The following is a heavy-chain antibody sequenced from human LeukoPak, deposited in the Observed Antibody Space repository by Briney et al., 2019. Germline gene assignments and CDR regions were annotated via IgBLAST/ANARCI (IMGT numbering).Heavy chain of an antibody. CDR2: ISYDGTNK. V-gene: IGHV3-30-3*01. CDR1: GFIFSSYA. CDR3: VRGGFVVVPAAIHY. D-gene: IGHD2-2*01. Sequence: GGSLRLSCAASGFIFSSYAMHWVRQAPGKGLEWVVVISYDGTNKYYADSVKGRFTISRDNSKNTLYLQMNSLRVEDSAVYYCVRGGFVVVPAAIHYWGQGTLVTVSS. J-gene: IGHJ4*02.